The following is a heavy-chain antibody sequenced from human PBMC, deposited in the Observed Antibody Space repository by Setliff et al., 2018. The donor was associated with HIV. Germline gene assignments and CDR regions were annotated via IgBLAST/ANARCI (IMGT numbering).Heavy chain of an antibody. D-gene: IGHD2-2*01. V-gene: IGHV4-61*02. J-gene: IGHJ5*02. CDR3: ARDRYCSSTSCYDNWFDP. CDR1: GGPISSGSYY. Sequence: PSETLSLTCTVSGGPISSGSYYWSWIRQPAGKGLEWIGRIYTSGSTNYNPSLKSRVTISVDTSKNQFSLKLSSVTAADTAVYYCARDRYCSSTSCYDNWFDPWGQGTLVTVSS. CDR2: IYTSGST.